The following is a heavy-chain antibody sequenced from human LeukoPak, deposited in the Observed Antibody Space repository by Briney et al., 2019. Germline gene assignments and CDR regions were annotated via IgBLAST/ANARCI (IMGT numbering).Heavy chain of an antibody. Sequence: PSETLSLTCSVSGYSISSGYYWGWIRQPPGMGLEWIGNIYHSGSTNYNPSLKSRVTISVDKSKNQFSLKLSSVTAADTAVYYCARLNYYDSSGLPYYYFDYWGQGTLVTVSS. CDR3: ARLNYYDSSGLPYYYFDY. CDR2: IYHSGST. CDR1: GYSISSGYY. D-gene: IGHD3-22*01. V-gene: IGHV4-38-2*02. J-gene: IGHJ4*02.